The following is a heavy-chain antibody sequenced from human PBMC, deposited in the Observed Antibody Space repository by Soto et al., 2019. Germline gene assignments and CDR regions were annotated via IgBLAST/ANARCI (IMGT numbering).Heavy chain of an antibody. J-gene: IGHJ4*02. CDR1: GGSISASSYY. V-gene: IGHV4-39*01. D-gene: IGHD5-12*01. Sequence: QVLLQESGPGLVKPSETLSLTCTVSGGSISASSYYWGWIRQPPGKGLEWIGSMDYSGSTYYNPSLKSRVTISVDTSKNQFYLKLSSLTAADTAVYSCARRQWLLIFDCWGQGTLVTVSS. CDR2: MDYSGST. CDR3: ARRQWLLIFDC.